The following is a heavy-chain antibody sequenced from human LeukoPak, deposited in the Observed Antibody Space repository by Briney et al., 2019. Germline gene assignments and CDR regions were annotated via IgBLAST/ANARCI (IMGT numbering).Heavy chain of an antibody. J-gene: IGHJ4*02. D-gene: IGHD6-19*01. CDR2: TAGSEDST. Sequence: GGSLRLSCAASGITFNRFAMSWVRQAPGKGLEWVAVTAGSEDSTHYADSVRGRFIISTDNSKNSPYLQMNSLRAEDTAEYYCTTDLMTGFSSGWYFAYWGQGTLVTVSS. CDR3: TTDLMTGFSSGWYFAY. V-gene: IGHV3-23*01. CDR1: GITFNRFA.